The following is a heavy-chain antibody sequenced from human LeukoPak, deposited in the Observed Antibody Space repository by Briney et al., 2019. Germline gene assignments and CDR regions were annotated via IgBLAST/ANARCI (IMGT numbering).Heavy chain of an antibody. J-gene: IGHJ4*02. Sequence: SETLSLICTVSGGSISSSSYYWGWIRQPPGKGLEWIGSIYYSGSTYYNPSLKSRVTISVDTSKNQFSLKLSSVTAADTAVYYCARNTRFLEWPYFDYWGQGTLVTVSS. CDR3: ARNTRFLEWPYFDY. V-gene: IGHV4-39*01. D-gene: IGHD3-3*01. CDR2: IYYSGST. CDR1: GGSISSSSYY.